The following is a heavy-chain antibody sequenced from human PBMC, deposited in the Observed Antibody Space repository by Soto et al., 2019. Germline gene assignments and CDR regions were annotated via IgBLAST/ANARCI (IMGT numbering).Heavy chain of an antibody. CDR2: ISYDGSNK. CDR1: GFTFSSYG. Sequence: GGSLRLSCAASGFTFSSYGMHWVRQAPGKGLEWVAVISYDGSNKYYADSVKGRFTISRDNSKNTLYLQMNSLRAEDTDVYYCAKDPYYDYIWGSFFDYWGQGTLVTVSS. V-gene: IGHV3-30*18. D-gene: IGHD3-16*01. J-gene: IGHJ4*02. CDR3: AKDPYYDYIWGSFFDY.